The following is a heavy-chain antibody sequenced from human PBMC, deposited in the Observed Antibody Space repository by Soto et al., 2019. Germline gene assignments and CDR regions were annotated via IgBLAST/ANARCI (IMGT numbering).Heavy chain of an antibody. CDR3: ARGPLVRVDYYYGMDV. CDR1: GFTVSSNY. V-gene: IGHV3-53*01. CDR2: IYTGGST. J-gene: IGHJ6*02. D-gene: IGHD6-13*01. Sequence: GGSLRLSCAVSGFTVSSNYMSWVRQAPGKGLEWVSIIYTGGSTYYADSVKGRFTISRDNSKNTLYLQMNTLRAEDTAVYYCARGPLVRVDYYYGMDVWGQGTTVTVSS.